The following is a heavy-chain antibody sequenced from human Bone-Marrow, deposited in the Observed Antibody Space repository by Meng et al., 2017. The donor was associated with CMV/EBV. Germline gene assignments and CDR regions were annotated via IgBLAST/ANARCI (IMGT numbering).Heavy chain of an antibody. CDR2: FYYTGTT. J-gene: IGHJ6*02. Sequence: SETLSLTCTVSGGSISTSYWSWIRQPPGKGLEWIGYFYYTGTTNYNPSLKSRVTISVDSSKNQFSLKLSSVTAADTAVYYCARARSGGRYYYGMDVWGQGTTVTVSS. CDR1: GGSISTSY. V-gene: IGHV4-59*01. CDR3: ARARSGGRYYYGMDV. D-gene: IGHD1-26*01.